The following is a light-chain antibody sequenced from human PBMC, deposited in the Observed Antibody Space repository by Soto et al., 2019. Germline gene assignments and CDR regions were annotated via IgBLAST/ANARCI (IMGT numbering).Light chain of an antibody. V-gene: IGKV3-20*01. CDR2: DAS. CDR1: QSVSSNQ. Sequence: EIVLTQSPGTLSLSPGERATLSCRASQSVSSNQLAWYQQKPGQAPRLLIYDASRRATGIPDRFSGSGSETDFTLTIIRLEPEDFAVYYCQQYGNSQGSFGPGTKVDIK. CDR3: QQYGNSQGS. J-gene: IGKJ3*01.